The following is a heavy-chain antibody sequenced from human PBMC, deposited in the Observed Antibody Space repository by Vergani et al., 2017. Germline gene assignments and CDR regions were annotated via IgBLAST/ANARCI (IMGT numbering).Heavy chain of an antibody. V-gene: IGHV4-34*01. CDR1: GGPFSGYY. D-gene: IGHD3-3*01. CDR2: INHSGST. CDR3: ARSPYYGFWSGDYGVYYYYGMDV. Sequence: QVQLQQWGAGLLKPSETLSLTCAVYGGPFSGYYWSWIRQPPGKGLEWIGEINHSGSTNYNPSLKSRVTISVDTSKNQFSLKLSSVTAADTAVYYCARSPYYGFWSGDYGVYYYYGMDVWGQGTTVTVSS. J-gene: IGHJ6*02.